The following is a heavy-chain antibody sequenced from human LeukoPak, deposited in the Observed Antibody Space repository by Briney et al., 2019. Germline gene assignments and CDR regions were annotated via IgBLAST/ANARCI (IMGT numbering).Heavy chain of an antibody. CDR1: GGSISSYY. D-gene: IGHD3-22*01. CDR2: IYYSGST. J-gene: IGHJ4*02. V-gene: IGHV4-59*08. CDR3: ARSNYYDSSGYYLPLDY. Sequence: SETLPLTCTVSGGSISSYYWSWIRQPPGKGLEWIGYIYYSGSTNYNPSLKSRVTISVDTSKNQFSPKLSSVTAADTAVYYCARSNYYDSSGYYLPLDYWGQGTLVTVSS.